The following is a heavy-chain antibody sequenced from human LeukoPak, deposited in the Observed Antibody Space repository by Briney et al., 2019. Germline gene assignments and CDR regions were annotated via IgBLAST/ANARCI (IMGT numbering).Heavy chain of an antibody. V-gene: IGHV1-2*02. D-gene: IGHD6-19*01. CDR2: INPNSGDT. CDR1: GYTFTDYY. CDR3: ASSSRSGWRIYYYYGMDV. Sequence: GASVKVSCKASGYTFTDYYMHWVRQAPGQGLEWMGWINPNSGDTNYAQKFQGRVTMTRDTSISTAYMELRSLRSDDTAVYYCASSSRSGWRIYYYYGMDVWGQGTTVTVSS. J-gene: IGHJ6*02.